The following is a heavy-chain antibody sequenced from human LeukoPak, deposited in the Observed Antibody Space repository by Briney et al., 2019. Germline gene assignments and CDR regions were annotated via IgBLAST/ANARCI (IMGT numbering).Heavy chain of an antibody. CDR3: ARDETYTSDWQSNHYYYYMDV. CDR2: ISNSGST. CDR1: GDSISDYY. Sequence: PSETLSLTCTVSGDSISDYYWSWIRQPPGKRLEWVGYISNSGSTNYNPSLKSRVTISVDTSKNHFSLKLSSVTAADTAVYYCARDETYTSDWQSNHYYYYMDVWGKGTTVTVSS. D-gene: IGHD6-19*01. J-gene: IGHJ6*03. V-gene: IGHV4-4*08.